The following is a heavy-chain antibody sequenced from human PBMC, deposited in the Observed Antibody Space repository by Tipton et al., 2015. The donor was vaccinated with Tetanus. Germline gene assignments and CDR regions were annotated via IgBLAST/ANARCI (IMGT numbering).Heavy chain of an antibody. Sequence: TLSLTCAVSGGSISSGDYSWSWIRQPPGKGLEWIGYIYDSGSTYYNPSLKSRVTISEDRSKNQISLRLRSVTAADTAVYYCARVKGTYNHYGLDVWGQGTTVTAAS. CDR2: IYDSGST. CDR1: GGSISSGDYS. D-gene: IGHD3-10*01. J-gene: IGHJ6*02. CDR3: ARVKGTYNHYGLDV. V-gene: IGHV4-30-2*01.